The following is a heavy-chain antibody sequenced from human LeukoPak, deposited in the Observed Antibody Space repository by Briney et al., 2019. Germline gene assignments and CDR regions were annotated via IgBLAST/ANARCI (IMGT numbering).Heavy chain of an antibody. J-gene: IGHJ5*02. Sequence: GGSLRLSCAASGFTVSSNYMSWVRQAPGKGLEWVSVIYSGGSTYYADSVKGRFTISRDNSKNTLYLQMNSLRAEDTAVYYCARDRHYSSGYVSFDPWGQGTLVTVSS. CDR2: IYSGGST. CDR3: ARDRHYSSGYVSFDP. CDR1: GFTVSSNY. D-gene: IGHD3-22*01. V-gene: IGHV3-66*01.